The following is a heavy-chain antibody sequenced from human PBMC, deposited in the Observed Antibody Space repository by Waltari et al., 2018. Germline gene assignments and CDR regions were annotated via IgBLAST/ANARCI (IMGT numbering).Heavy chain of an antibody. V-gene: IGHV4-39*01. D-gene: IGHD2-2*01. J-gene: IGHJ4*02. Sequence: QLQVQESGPGLVKPPETLSLTCTVSGDSITNNLYYWGWIRQPPGKGLEWIGIFYYGGNTYCHPSRKSRVTISVDASKNQFSLEVTSVTAADTAVYYCARFCSNTICYATVDYWGQGTLVTVSS. CDR1: GDSITNNLYY. CDR2: FYYGGNT. CDR3: ARFCSNTICYATVDY.